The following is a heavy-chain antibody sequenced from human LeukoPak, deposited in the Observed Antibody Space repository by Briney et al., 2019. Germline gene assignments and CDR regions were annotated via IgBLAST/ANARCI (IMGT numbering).Heavy chain of an antibody. D-gene: IGHD4-23*01. Sequence: GGSLRLSCAASGFTFSSHALNWARQAPGRGLEWLSYITSSSSTIYYAAPVKGRFTISRTNAKNSLYLQMNSLRVEDTAVYFCARDTVGPPDFWGQGTLGTVSS. CDR3: ARDTVGPPDF. CDR1: GFTFSSHA. J-gene: IGHJ4*02. CDR2: ITSSSSTI. V-gene: IGHV3-48*01.